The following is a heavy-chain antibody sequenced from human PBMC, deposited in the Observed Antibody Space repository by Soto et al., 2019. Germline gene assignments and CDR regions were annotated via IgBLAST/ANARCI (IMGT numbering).Heavy chain of an antibody. Sequence: GGSLRLSCAASGFTFSSYAMNWVRQAPGKGLEWVSVISDSGGTTYYADSVKGRFTISRDISKKTLFLQMNSLRAEDTAVYYCAKGSAPSRPYYFDYWGQGTLVTVSS. D-gene: IGHD3-10*01. CDR2: ISDSGGTT. J-gene: IGHJ4*02. CDR1: GFTFSSYA. V-gene: IGHV3-23*01. CDR3: AKGSAPSRPYYFDY.